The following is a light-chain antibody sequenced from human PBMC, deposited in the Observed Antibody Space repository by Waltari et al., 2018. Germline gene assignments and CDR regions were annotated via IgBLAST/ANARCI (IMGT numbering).Light chain of an antibody. J-gene: IGLJ1*01. Sequence: QSALTQPASVSGSPGQSITVSCTGTSSDVGSYNLVSWYQPHPPQAPKLMIYEVSKRPSGVSNRFSGSKSGNTASLTISGLQPEDEADYYCCSYAGANTYVFGSGTKVTVL. V-gene: IGLV2-23*02. CDR1: SSDVGSYNL. CDR3: CSYAGANTYV. CDR2: EVS.